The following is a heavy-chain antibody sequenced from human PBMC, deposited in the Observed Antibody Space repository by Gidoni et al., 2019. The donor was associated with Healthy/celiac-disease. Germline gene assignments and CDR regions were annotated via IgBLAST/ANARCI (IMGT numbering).Heavy chain of an antibody. CDR3: AKRSALEDGYSYGPLGY. CDR1: GGNFSSYA. CDR2: IIPIFGTA. V-gene: IGHV1-69*01. D-gene: IGHD5-18*01. Sequence: QVQLVQSGAEVKKHGSSVKVSCKASGGNFSSYAISWVRQAPGQGLEWMGGIIPIFGTANYAQKFQGRVTITADESTSTAYMELSSLRSEDTAVYYCAKRSALEDGYSYGPLGYWGQGTLVTVSS. J-gene: IGHJ4*02.